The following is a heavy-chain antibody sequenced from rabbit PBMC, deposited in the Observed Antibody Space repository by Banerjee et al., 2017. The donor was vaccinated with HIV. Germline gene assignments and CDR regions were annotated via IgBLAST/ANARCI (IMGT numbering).Heavy chain of an antibody. D-gene: IGHD7-1*01. CDR3: ARDTGGSAGLLWL. J-gene: IGHJ4*01. CDR2: INTSTGNT. Sequence: PGKGLEWIACINTSTGNTVYASWVNGRFTISSDNAQNTVDLKMNSLTAADTATYFCARDTGGSAGLLWLWGQGTLVTVS. V-gene: IGHV1S43*01.